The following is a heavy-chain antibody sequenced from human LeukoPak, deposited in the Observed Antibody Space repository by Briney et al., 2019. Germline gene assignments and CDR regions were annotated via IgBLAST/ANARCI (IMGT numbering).Heavy chain of an antibody. D-gene: IGHD4-17*01. Sequence: SETLSLTCTVSGGSISSYYWSWIRQPPGKGLEWIGYIYYSGSTNYNPSLKSRVTISVDTSKNQFSLKLSSVTAADTAVYYCASPTTVTTGVEYWGQGTLVTVSS. V-gene: IGHV4-59*01. J-gene: IGHJ4*02. CDR1: GGSISSYY. CDR3: ASPTTVTTGVEY. CDR2: IYYSGST.